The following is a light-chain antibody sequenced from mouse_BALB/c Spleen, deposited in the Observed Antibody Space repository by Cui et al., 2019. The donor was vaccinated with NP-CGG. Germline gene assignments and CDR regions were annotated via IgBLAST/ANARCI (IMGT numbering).Light chain of an antibody. J-gene: IGLJ1*01. CDR2: GTH. V-gene: IGLV1*01. CDR3: ALWYSNHWV. CDR1: TEAGTTSNY. Sequence: QAVVPQESALTTSPGETVILPCRSTTEAGTTSNYANWVQEKPDHLFTGLIGGTHNRAPGVPARFSGSLIGDKAALTITGAQTEDEAIYFCALWYSNHWVFGGGTKLTVL.